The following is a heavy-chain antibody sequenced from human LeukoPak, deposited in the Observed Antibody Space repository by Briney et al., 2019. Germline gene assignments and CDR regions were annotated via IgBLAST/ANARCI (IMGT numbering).Heavy chain of an antibody. J-gene: IGHJ3*02. Sequence: PGGTLRLSCAASGFTFSSYWMSWGRQAAGKGREWVANIKQVGREKYYVGSVKGRFTISRANAKNSLYLQMNSLRAEDPAVYPCARDHCSGGSRSSLADAFDIWGQGTMVTVSS. D-gene: IGHD2-15*01. CDR2: IKQVGREK. CDR3: ARDHCSGGSRSSLADAFDI. CDR1: GFTFSSYW. V-gene: IGHV3-7*01.